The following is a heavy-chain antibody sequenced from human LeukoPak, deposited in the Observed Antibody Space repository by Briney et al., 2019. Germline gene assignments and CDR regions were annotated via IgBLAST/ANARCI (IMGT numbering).Heavy chain of an antibody. J-gene: IGHJ5*02. CDR3: ARQGNWFDP. Sequence: SETLSLTCTVSGGSISSSSYYWGWIRQPPGKGLEWIGSIYYSGSTYYNPSLKSRVTISVDTSKNQFPLKLSSVTAADTAVYYCARQGNWFDPWGQGTLVTVSS. CDR2: IYYSGST. CDR1: GGSISSSSYY. V-gene: IGHV4-39*01.